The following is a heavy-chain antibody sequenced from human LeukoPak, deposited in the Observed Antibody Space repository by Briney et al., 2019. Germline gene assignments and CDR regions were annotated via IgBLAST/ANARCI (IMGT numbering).Heavy chain of an antibody. CDR1: GFTFSSYS. Sequence: PGGSLRLSCAASGFTFSSYSMNWVRQAPGKGLEWVSGISGRGVSTYYADSLKGRFTVSRDNSKNTVFLQMNSLRAEDTAVYYCAKTVVVTGNPRAFDIWGQGTMVTVSS. V-gene: IGHV3-23*01. J-gene: IGHJ3*02. CDR2: ISGRGVST. CDR3: AKTVVVTGNPRAFDI. D-gene: IGHD2-21*02.